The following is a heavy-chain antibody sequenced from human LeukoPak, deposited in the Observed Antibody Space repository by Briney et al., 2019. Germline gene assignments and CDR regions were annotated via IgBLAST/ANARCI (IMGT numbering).Heavy chain of an antibody. Sequence: SQTLSLTCTVSGGSISSGDYYWSWIRQPPGKGLEWIGYIYYSGSTNYNPSLKSRVTISVDTSKNQFSLKLSSVTAADTAVYYCARSTGSGRAFDIWGQGTMVTVSS. J-gene: IGHJ3*02. CDR3: ARSTGSGRAFDI. CDR2: IYYSGST. V-gene: IGHV4-30-4*01. D-gene: IGHD1-1*01. CDR1: GGSISSGDYY.